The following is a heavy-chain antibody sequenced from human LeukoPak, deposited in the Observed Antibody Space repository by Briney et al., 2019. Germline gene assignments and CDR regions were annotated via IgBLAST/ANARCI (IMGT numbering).Heavy chain of an antibody. CDR1: GFTFSSYG. CDR3: ARVLDYGDYGPHAFDI. V-gene: IGHV3-23*01. Sequence: PGGSLRLSCAASGFTFSSYGMSWVRQAPGKGLEWVSAISGSGGSTYYADSVKGRFTISRDNSKDTLYLQMNSLRAEDTAVYYCARVLDYGDYGPHAFDIWGQGTMVTVSS. J-gene: IGHJ3*02. CDR2: ISGSGGST. D-gene: IGHD4-17*01.